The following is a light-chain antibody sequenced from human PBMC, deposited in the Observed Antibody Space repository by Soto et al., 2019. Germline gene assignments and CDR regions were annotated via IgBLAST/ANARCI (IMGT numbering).Light chain of an antibody. CDR2: EVN. V-gene: IGLV2-18*02. CDR3: SSYTSSNTFV. CDR1: SSDVGSYTR. Sequence: QSALAQPPSVSGSPGQSVTISCTGTSSDVGSYTRVSWYRQPPGTAPKLMIYEVNNRPSGVPDRFSGSKSGNTASLTISGLQAEDEADYYCSSYTSSNTFVFGGGTKLTVL. J-gene: IGLJ2*01.